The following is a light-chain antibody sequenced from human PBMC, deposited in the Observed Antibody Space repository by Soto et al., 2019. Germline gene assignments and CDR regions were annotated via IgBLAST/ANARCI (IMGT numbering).Light chain of an antibody. J-gene: IGKJ3*01. Sequence: EIVLTQSPGTLSLSPGERATLSCRASQSVSNNYLAWFQQKPGQAPRVLIYGASSRATGIPDRFSGSGSGTDFTLTISRLESEDFAVYYCQQYDTSPFTFGPGTKVDV. CDR1: QSVSNNY. CDR3: QQYDTSPFT. CDR2: GAS. V-gene: IGKV3-20*01.